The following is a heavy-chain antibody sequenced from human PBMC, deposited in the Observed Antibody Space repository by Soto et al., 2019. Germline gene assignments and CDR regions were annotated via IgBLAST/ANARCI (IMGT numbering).Heavy chain of an antibody. V-gene: IGHV3-33*01. CDR2: IWYDGSTK. J-gene: IGHJ6*02. Sequence: HVELVESGGGVVQPGRSLRLSCAASGFTFSSYGMHWVRQAPGKGLEWVTVIWYDGSTKYYADSVKGRFTISRDNSKNTLYLQMNSLRAEDTAVYYCARDRIQLWPRYYYYYGMDVWGQGTTVTVSS. CDR3: ARDRIQLWPRYYYYYGMDV. CDR1: GFTFSSYG. D-gene: IGHD5-18*01.